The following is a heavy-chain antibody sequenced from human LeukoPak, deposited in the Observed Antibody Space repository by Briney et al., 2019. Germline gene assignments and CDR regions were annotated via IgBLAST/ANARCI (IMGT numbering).Heavy chain of an antibody. Sequence: SEPLSLTCAVYGGSFSGYYWSWIRQPPGKGLEWIGEINHSGSTNYNPSLKSRVTISVDTSKNQFSLKLSSVTAADTAVYYCARGPQGGSGSYYRANWFDPWGQGTLVTVSS. CDR2: INHSGST. J-gene: IGHJ5*02. D-gene: IGHD3-10*01. CDR3: ARGPQGGSGSYYRANWFDP. CDR1: GGSFSGYY. V-gene: IGHV4-34*01.